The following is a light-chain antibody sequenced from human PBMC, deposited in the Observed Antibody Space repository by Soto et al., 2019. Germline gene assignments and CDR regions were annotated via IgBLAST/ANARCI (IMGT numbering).Light chain of an antibody. CDR1: QSVSSN. V-gene: IGKV3-15*01. J-gene: IGKJ1*01. CDR2: GPS. Sequence: EIVMTKSPATLSVSPGERATLACRASQSVSSNLAWYQQKPGQAPRLLIYGPSTRATGIPARFSGRGSGTECTRTISSLQSEDFAVYYCQQYNNWPPWTFGQGTKVEIK. CDR3: QQYNNWPPWT.